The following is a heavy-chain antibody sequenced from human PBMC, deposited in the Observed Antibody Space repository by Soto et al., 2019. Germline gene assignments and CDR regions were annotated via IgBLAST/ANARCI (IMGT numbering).Heavy chain of an antibody. J-gene: IGHJ5*02. Sequence: ETLSLTCTVSGASISGFYWSWIRKSAGKGLEWIGRIYATGTTDYNPSLKSRVMMSVDTSKKQFSLKLRSVTAADTAVYYCVRDGTKTLRDWFDPWGQGISVTV. V-gene: IGHV4-4*07. CDR3: VRDGTKTLRDWFDP. CDR2: IYATGTT. D-gene: IGHD1-1*01. CDR1: GASISGFY.